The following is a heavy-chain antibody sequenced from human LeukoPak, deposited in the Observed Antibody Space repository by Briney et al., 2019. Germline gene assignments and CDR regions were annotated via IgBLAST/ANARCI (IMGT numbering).Heavy chain of an antibody. CDR2: INTNTGTP. D-gene: IGHD6-13*01. Sequence: ASVKVSCKASGYTFTIYAMSWVRQAPGQGLEWLGWINTNTGTPTYAQGFTGRFVFSLDTSVSTAYLQISSLKAEDTAVYYCARVHIAAAASLGYWGQGTLVTVSS. CDR1: GYTFTIYA. J-gene: IGHJ4*02. CDR3: ARVHIAAAASLGY. V-gene: IGHV7-4-1*02.